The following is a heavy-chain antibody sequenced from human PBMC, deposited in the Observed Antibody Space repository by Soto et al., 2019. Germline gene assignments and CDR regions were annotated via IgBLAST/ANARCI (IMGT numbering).Heavy chain of an antibody. J-gene: IGHJ4*02. CDR1: GFTFSSYD. CDR2: ISSSGSTI. CDR3: ATQGEGSTVTPVYFDY. D-gene: IGHD4-17*01. V-gene: IGHV3-48*03. Sequence: EVQLVESGGGLVQPGGSLRLSCAASGFTFSSYDMNWVRQAPGKGLEWVSYISSSGSTIYYADSVKGRFTISRDNAKNSLYLQMNSLRAEDTAVYYCATQGEGSTVTPVYFDYWGQGTLVTVSS.